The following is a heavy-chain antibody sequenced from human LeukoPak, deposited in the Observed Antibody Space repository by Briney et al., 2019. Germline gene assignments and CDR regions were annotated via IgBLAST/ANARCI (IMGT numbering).Heavy chain of an antibody. V-gene: IGHV1-8*01. J-gene: IGHJ4*02. CDR2: MNPNSGNT. Sequence: ASVKVSCKASGYTFTSYDINWVRQATGQGLEWMGWMNPNSGNTGYAQKFQGRVTMTRNTSISTAYVELSSLRSEDTAVYYCARGGSGSYYNGDDYWGQGTLVTVPS. CDR3: ARGGSGSYYNGDDY. CDR1: GYTFTSYD. D-gene: IGHD3-10*01.